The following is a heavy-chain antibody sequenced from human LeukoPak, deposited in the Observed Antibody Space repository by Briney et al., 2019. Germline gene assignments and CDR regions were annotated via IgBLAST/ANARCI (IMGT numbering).Heavy chain of an antibody. J-gene: IGHJ4*02. D-gene: IGHD3-22*01. CDR1: GFTFSDHY. CDR3: ARYYYDSSGYYRFDY. Sequence: GGSLRLSCAASGFTFSDHYMDWVRQAPGKGLEWVGRTRDKANGYTTDYTASVRGGFTISRDDSKNSLHLQMNSLKTEDTAVYYCARYYYDSSGYYRFDYWGQGTLVTVSS. CDR2: TRDKANGYTT. V-gene: IGHV3-72*01.